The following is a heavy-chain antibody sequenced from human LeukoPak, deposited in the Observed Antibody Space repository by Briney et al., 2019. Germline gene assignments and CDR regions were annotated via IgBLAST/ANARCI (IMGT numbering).Heavy chain of an antibody. CDR3: ARDTPYDYGRYYYGMDV. V-gene: IGHV3-30-3*01. Sequence: PGRSLRLSCAASGFTFSSYAMHWVRQAPGKGLEWVAVISYDGSNKYYADSVKGRFTISRDNSKNTLYLQMNSLRAEDTAVYYCARDTPYDYGRYYYGMDVWGQGTTVTVSS. J-gene: IGHJ6*02. D-gene: IGHD4-17*01. CDR2: ISYDGSNK. CDR1: GFTFSSYA.